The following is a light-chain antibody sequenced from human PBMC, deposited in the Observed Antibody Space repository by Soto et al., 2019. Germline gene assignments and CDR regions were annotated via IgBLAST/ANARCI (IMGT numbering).Light chain of an antibody. CDR3: QQYGRSSWT. CDR2: GAS. CDR1: QSVSSSY. J-gene: IGKJ1*01. V-gene: IGKV3-20*01. Sequence: IVVSQSPRTLSVCQGERASLSCWASQSVSSSYLAWYQQKPAQAPRLLIYGASSRATGIPDRFSGSGAGKDFTLTISRLEPEDFAVYYCQQYGRSSWTFGQGTKVDIK.